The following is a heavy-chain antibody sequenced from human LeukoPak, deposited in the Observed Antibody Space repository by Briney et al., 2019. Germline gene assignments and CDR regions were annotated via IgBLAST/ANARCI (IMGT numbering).Heavy chain of an antibody. Sequence: PSETLSLTCTVSGGSISSYYWSWIRQPAGKGLEWIGRIYTSGSTNYNPSLKSRVTMSVDTAKNRFSLKLSSVTAADTAVYYCARGAAAAMEPYYYYMDVWGKGTTVTVSS. CDR1: GGSISSYY. CDR2: IYTSGST. V-gene: IGHV4-4*07. D-gene: IGHD5-18*01. J-gene: IGHJ6*03. CDR3: ARGAAAAMEPYYYYMDV.